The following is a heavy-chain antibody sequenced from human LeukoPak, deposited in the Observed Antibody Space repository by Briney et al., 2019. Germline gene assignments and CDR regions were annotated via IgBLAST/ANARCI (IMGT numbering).Heavy chain of an antibody. V-gene: IGHV3-48*03. CDR2: ISSSGSSV. Sequence: GSLRLSCAASGFTFTNYEMNWVRQAPGKVLEWVSYISSSGSSVYYADSVKGRFTISRDNAKNSVYLQMNSLRAEDTAVYYCASQWFGDFYFDYWGQGTLVTVSS. CDR1: GFTFTNYE. CDR3: ASQWFGDFYFDY. J-gene: IGHJ4*02. D-gene: IGHD3-10*01.